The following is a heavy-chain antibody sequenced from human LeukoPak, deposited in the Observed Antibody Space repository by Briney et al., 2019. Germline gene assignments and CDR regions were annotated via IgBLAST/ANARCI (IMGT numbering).Heavy chain of an antibody. D-gene: IGHD3-10*01. CDR3: AKDLLWFGELSQRYGMDV. J-gene: IGHJ6*02. CDR1: GFTFSSYA. V-gene: IGHV3-23*01. Sequence: GGSLRLSCAASGFTFSSYAMSWVRQAPGKGLEWVSAISGSGGSTYYADSVKGRFTISRDNSKNTLYLQMNSLRAEDTAVYYCAKDLLWFGELSQRYGMDVWGQGTTVTVSS. CDR2: ISGSGGST.